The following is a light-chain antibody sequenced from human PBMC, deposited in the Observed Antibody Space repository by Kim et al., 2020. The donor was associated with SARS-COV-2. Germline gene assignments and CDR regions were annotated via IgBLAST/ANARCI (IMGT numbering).Light chain of an antibody. CDR3: SSYTSSSTLGV. Sequence: QSALTQPASVSGSPGQSITISCTGTSSDVGGYNYVSWYQQHPGKAPKLMIYDVSNRPSGVSNRFSGSKSGNTASLTISGLQAEDEADYYCSSYTSSSTLGVIGSGTQVTVL. V-gene: IGLV2-14*03. CDR2: DVS. CDR1: SSDVGGYNY. J-gene: IGLJ1*01.